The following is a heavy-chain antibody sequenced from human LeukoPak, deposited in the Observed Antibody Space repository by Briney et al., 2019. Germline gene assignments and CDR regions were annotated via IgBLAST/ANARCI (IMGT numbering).Heavy chain of an antibody. CDR3: ATTAHGDHDY. CDR1: GFTFSSYG. Sequence: PGRSLRLSCAASGFTFSSYGMHWVRQAPGKGLEWVAVIWYDGSNKYYADSAKGRFTISRDNSKNTLYLQMNSLRPEDTAVYYCATTAHGDHDYWGQGTLVTVSS. J-gene: IGHJ4*02. V-gene: IGHV3-33*01. CDR2: IWYDGSNK. D-gene: IGHD4-17*01.